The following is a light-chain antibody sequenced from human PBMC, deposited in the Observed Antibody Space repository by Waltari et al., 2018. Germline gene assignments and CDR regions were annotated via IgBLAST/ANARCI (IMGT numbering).Light chain of an antibody. J-gene: IGLJ3*02. CDR3: ATWDDRLDGPL. CDR1: SSNIGSNT. V-gene: IGLV1-44*01. CDR2: SNN. Sequence: QSVLTQPPSASGPPGQRVTISCSGSSSNIGSNTVNWYQHLPGTAPKLLIYSNNQRPSGVPDRFSGSKSGTSASLAISGLQSKDEAEYYCATWDDRLDGPLFGGGTKLTVV.